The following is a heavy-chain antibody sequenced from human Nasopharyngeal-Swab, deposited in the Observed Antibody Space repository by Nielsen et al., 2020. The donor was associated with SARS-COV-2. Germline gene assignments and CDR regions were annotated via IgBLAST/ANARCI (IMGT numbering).Heavy chain of an antibody. CDR2: ISGSGGST. V-gene: IGHV3-23*01. D-gene: IGHD1-26*01. Sequence: GESLKISCAASGFTFSSYAMSWVRQAPGKGLEWVSAISGSGGSTYYADPVKGRFTISRDNSKNTLYLQMNSLRAEDTAVYYCAKRVGATIDYWGQGTLVTVSS. CDR3: AKRVGATIDY. CDR1: GFTFSSYA. J-gene: IGHJ4*02.